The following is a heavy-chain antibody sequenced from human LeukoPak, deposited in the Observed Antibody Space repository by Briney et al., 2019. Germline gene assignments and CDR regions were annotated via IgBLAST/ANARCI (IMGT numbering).Heavy chain of an antibody. CDR1: GYTFTSYD. V-gene: IGHV1-69*13. Sequence: GASVKVSCKASGYTFTSYDINWVRQATGQGLEWMGGIIPLFGTANYAQKSQGRVTITADESTSTAYMELSSLRSEDTAMYYCARVFHPINGYGSGGYSFLGSLDPWGQGTLVTVSS. CDR3: ARVFHPINGYGSGGYSFLGSLDP. J-gene: IGHJ5*02. CDR2: IIPLFGTA. D-gene: IGHD3-10*01.